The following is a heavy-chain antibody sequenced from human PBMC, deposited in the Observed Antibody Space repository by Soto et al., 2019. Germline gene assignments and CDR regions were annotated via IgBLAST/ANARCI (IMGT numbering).Heavy chain of an antibody. D-gene: IGHD5-12*01. CDR1: GYTFTSYG. Sequence: ASVKVSCKASGYTFTSYGISWVRQAPGQGLEWMGWISAYNGNTNYAQKLQGRVTMTTDTSTSTAYMELRSLRSDDTAVYYCARVDIVATMLLRWFDPWGQGTLVTVS. CDR3: ARVDIVATMLLRWFDP. CDR2: ISAYNGNT. J-gene: IGHJ5*02. V-gene: IGHV1-18*01.